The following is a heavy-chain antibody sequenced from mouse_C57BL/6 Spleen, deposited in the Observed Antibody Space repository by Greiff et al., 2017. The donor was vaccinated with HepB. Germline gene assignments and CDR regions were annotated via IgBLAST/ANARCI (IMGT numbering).Heavy chain of an antibody. CDR1: GYAFTNYL. Sequence: VKLQQSGAELVRPGTSVKVSCKASGYAFTNYLIEWVKQRPGQGLEWIGVINPGSGGTNYNEKFKGKATLTADKSSSTAYMQLSSLTSEDSAVYFCARSGTTVVGDYWGQGTTLTVSS. D-gene: IGHD1-1*01. CDR2: INPGSGGT. V-gene: IGHV1-54*01. CDR3: ARSGTTVVGDY. J-gene: IGHJ2*01.